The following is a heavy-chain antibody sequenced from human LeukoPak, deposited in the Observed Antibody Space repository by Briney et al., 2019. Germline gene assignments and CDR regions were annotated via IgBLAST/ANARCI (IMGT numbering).Heavy chain of an antibody. Sequence: SETLSLTCAVYGGSFSGYYWSWIRQPPGKGLEWIGEINHSGSTNYNPSLKSRVTISVDTSKNQFSLKLSSVTAADTAVYYCARGEPDYWGQGTLVTVSS. V-gene: IGHV4-34*01. CDR3: ARGEPDY. J-gene: IGHJ4*02. CDR1: GGSFSGYY. CDR2: INHSGST.